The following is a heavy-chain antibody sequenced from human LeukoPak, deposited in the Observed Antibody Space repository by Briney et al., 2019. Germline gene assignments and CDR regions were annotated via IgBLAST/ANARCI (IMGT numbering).Heavy chain of an antibody. CDR2: IYSGGST. D-gene: IGHD5-18*01. CDR3: ARSSGYSYGYAFDI. Sequence: GGSLRLSCAASGFTVSSNYMSWVRQAPGKGLEWVSVIYSGGSTYYADSVKGQFTISRHNSKNTLYLQMNSLRAEDTAVYYCARSSGYSYGYAFDIWGQGTMVTVSS. V-gene: IGHV3-53*04. CDR1: GFTVSSNY. J-gene: IGHJ3*02.